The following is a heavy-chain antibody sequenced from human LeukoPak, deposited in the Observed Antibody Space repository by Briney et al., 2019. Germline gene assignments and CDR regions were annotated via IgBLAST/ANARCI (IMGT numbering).Heavy chain of an antibody. CDR1: GFTFSSYA. CDR2: IVVTGGTT. J-gene: IGHJ4*02. V-gene: IGHV3-23*01. D-gene: IGHD5-18*01. Sequence: GGSLRLSCAASGFTFSSYAMSWVRQAPGKGLEWVSSIVVTGGTTYYAHSVKGRFTISRDNSKNTLYLQMNSLSVDDTAVYYCAKGSNYGYGYYLDFWGQGGLVTVSS. CDR3: AKGSNYGYGYYLDF.